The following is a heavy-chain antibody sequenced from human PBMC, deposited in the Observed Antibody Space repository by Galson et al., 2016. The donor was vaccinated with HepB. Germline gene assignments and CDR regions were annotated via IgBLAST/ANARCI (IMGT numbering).Heavy chain of an antibody. D-gene: IGHD6-19*01. CDR1: GFTFSGYG. J-gene: IGHJ4*02. Sequence: LRLSCAASGFTFSGYGMHWVRQAPGKGLEWVALIWNDGSYKNYADSVKGRFTISRDNSKNALSLQMNSLRAEDTAVYHCAREGTNIAVAATAFDYWGQGTLVTVSS. V-gene: IGHV3-33*01. CDR2: IWNDGSYK. CDR3: AREGTNIAVAATAFDY.